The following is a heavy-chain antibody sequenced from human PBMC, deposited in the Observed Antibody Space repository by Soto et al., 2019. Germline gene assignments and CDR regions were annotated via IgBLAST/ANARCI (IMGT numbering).Heavy chain of an antibody. CDR3: ARAEVSYCSGGSCYPASFDY. V-gene: IGHV4-39*01. CDR2: IYYSGNT. D-gene: IGHD2-15*01. J-gene: IGHJ4*02. Sequence: QLQLQEEGPGLVKPSETLSLTCTVSGGSISSRRYFWGWIRQPPGKGLEWIGTIYYSGNTYYNPSLNSRVAISVETSKNQSSLRLRSVTAADSAVYYCARAEVSYCSGGSCYPASFDYWGEGTLVTVSS. CDR1: GGSISSRRYF.